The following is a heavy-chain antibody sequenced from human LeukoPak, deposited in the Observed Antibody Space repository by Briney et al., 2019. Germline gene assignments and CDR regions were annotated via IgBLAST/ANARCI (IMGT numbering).Heavy chain of an antibody. CDR1: GGSISSYY. V-gene: IGHV4-59*08. J-gene: IGHJ4*02. Sequence: SETLSLTCTVSGGSISSYYWSWIRQPPGKGLEWIGYIYYSGSTNYNPSLKSRVTISVDTSKNQFSLKLSSVTAADTAVYYCARLPDCSSTSCSYHFDYWGQGTLVTVSS. D-gene: IGHD2-2*01. CDR3: ARLPDCSSTSCSYHFDY. CDR2: IYYSGST.